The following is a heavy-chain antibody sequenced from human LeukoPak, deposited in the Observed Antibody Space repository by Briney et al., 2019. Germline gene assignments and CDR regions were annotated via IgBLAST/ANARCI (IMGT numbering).Heavy chain of an antibody. CDR2: ISYDGTNK. J-gene: IGHJ4*02. Sequence: PGGSLRPSCAASGFPFNNRAMHWVRQAPGKGLEWVAVISYDGTNKYYTDSVKGRFTVSRDNSKNTLYLQMNSLRAEDTAVYYCARDCCREWYFFDLWGQGTLVTVSS. CDR3: ARDCCREWYFFDL. CDR1: GFPFNNRA. D-gene: IGHD3-3*01. V-gene: IGHV3-30-3*01.